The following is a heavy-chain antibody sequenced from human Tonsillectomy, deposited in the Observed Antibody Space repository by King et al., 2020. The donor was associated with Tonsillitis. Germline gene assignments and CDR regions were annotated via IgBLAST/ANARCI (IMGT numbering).Heavy chain of an antibody. V-gene: IGHV4-61*02. CDR1: GSSISSGSYY. CDR3: ARDYYDSSGFFDAFDI. J-gene: IGHJ3*02. D-gene: IGHD3-22*01. Sequence: QLQESGPGQVKPSQTLSLTCTVSGSSISSGSYYWSWIRQPAGKELEWIGRIYTSGSTNYNPSLKSRVTISIDTSKNQFSLKLSPVTAADAAVYYCARDYYDSSGFFDAFDIWGQGTMVTVSS. CDR2: IYTSGST.